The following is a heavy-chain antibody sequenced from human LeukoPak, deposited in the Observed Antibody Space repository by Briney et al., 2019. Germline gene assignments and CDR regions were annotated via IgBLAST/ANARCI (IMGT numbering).Heavy chain of an antibody. CDR3: ARVRGALNAFDI. CDR2: IYYSGST. Sequence: SETLSLTCTVSGVSISPYYWTWIRQPPGKGLEWIAYIYYSGSTNYNPPLKSRVTISVDTSKNQFSLKLRSLTAADTAIYYCARVRGALNAFDIWGQGTMVTVSS. V-gene: IGHV4-59*12. D-gene: IGHD1-26*01. J-gene: IGHJ3*02. CDR1: GVSISPYY.